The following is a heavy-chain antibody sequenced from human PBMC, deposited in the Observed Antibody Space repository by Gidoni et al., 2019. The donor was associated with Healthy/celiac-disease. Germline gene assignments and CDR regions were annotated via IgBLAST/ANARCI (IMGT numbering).Heavy chain of an antibody. CDR3: FPRDGGRDAFDI. CDR2: ISGSGGST. Sequence: EVQLLESGGGLVQPGGSLRLPCAASGFPFSSYAMSWVRQAPGKGLEWVSAISGSGGSTYYADSVKGRFTISRDNSKNTLYLQMNSLRAEDTAVYYCFPRDGGRDAFDIWGQGTMVTVSS. CDR1: GFPFSSYA. J-gene: IGHJ3*02. V-gene: IGHV3-23*01. D-gene: IGHD2-15*01.